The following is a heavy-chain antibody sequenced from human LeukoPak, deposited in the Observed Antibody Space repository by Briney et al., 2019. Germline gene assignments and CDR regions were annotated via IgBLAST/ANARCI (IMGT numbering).Heavy chain of an antibody. Sequence: GGSLRLSCAASGFTFSSYEMNWVRQAPGKGLEWVSYISSSGSTIYYADSVKGRFTISRDNAKNSLYLQMNSLRAEDTAVYYCARDYDILTGYSPYYYYGMDVWGKGTTVTVSS. CDR2: ISSSGSTI. D-gene: IGHD3-9*01. CDR1: GFTFSSYE. J-gene: IGHJ6*04. CDR3: ARDYDILTGYSPYYYYGMDV. V-gene: IGHV3-48*03.